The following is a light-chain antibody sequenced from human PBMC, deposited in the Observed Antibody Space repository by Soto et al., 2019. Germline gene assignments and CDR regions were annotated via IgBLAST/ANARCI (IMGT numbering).Light chain of an antibody. Sequence: EIVLTQSPATLSLSPGESVTLSCRTSQSVSTYFAWYQQKPGRAPRLLIYDASNRATGIPARFIGSGSATDFTLTISGLEPEDFAVYYCQQRSNWPITFGQGTRLEIK. CDR2: DAS. J-gene: IGKJ5*01. CDR3: QQRSNWPIT. V-gene: IGKV3-11*01. CDR1: QSVSTY.